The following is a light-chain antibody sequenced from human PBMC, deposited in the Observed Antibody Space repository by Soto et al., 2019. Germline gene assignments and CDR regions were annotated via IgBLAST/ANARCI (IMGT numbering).Light chain of an antibody. CDR2: CAS. CDR1: QTIRSNY. V-gene: IGKV3-20*01. CDR3: QQYGRSPWT. Sequence: ETVLTQSPGTLSLSPGERATLSCRASQTIRSNYLAWYRQTPGQAPRLLIYCASNRATGIADRFKGSGSGNDFTLIISRMEPEDFALYYCQQYGRSPWTFGQATKVEIK. J-gene: IGKJ1*01.